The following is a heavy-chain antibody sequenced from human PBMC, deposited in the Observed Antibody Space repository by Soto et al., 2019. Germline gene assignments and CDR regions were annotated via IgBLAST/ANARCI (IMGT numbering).Heavy chain of an antibody. CDR2: TYYRSRWYH. D-gene: IGHD2-15*01. J-gene: IGHJ4*02. V-gene: IGHV6-1*01. CDR1: GDSVSSNSAA. CDR3: AMNKAATGSYFYDFDY. Sequence: SQTLSLTCAISGDSVSSNSAAWNWIRQSPSRGLEWLGRTYYRSRWYHDYAVSVKGRITINPDTSKNQFALQLNSVTPEDTAVYYCAMNKAATGSYFYDFDYWGQGTLVTVSS.